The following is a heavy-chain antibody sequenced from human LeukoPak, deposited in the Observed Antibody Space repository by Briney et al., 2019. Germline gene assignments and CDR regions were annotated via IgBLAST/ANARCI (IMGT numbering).Heavy chain of an antibody. J-gene: IGHJ6*03. D-gene: IGHD3-10*01. Sequence: PGGSLRLSCAASGFIFTNYGMSWVRQAPGKGLDWVANINIDGSEQYYVDSFKGRFTISRDNAKNSLYLQMNSLRAEDTAVYYCARGPYASGTYGRRGWVHYMDVWGKGTTVTISS. CDR1: GFIFTNYG. V-gene: IGHV3-7*01. CDR3: ARGPYASGTYGRRGWVHYMDV. CDR2: INIDGSEQ.